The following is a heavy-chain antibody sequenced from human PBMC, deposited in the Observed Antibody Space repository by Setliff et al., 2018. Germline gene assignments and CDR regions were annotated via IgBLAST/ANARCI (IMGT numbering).Heavy chain of an antibody. J-gene: IGHJ1*01. Sequence: ASVKVSCKTSGYIFTNYYIHWLRQAPGQGLEWMGWINANTGGTREVQKFQGRVTMTRDTSISTVYMEQSSLRSEDTAVYYCARAGQLDYFQHWGQGTLVTVSS. CDR1: GYIFTNYY. CDR2: INANTGGT. V-gene: IGHV1-2*02. D-gene: IGHD6-13*01. CDR3: ARAGQLDYFQH.